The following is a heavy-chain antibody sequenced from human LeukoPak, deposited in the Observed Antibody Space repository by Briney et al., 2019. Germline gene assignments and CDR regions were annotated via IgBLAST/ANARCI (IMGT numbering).Heavy chain of an antibody. CDR1: GGSISSGDYY. CDR2: IYYSGST. CDR3: ARDRVRGYSYGRGFYGMDV. D-gene: IGHD5-18*01. Sequence: PSETLSLTCTVFGGSISSGDYYWSWIRQPPGRGGGWIGYIYYSGSTYYNPSLKSRVTISVDTSKNQFSLKLSSVTAADTAVYYCARDRVRGYSYGRGFYGMDVWGQGTTVTVSS. J-gene: IGHJ6*02. V-gene: IGHV4-30-4*01.